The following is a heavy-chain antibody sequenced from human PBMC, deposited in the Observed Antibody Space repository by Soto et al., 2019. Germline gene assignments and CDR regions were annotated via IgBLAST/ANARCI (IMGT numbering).Heavy chain of an antibody. Sequence: PSETLSLACTVSGGSITSSSSYWGWTRQPPGKGLEWIGTIYYSGSTYYNPSLKSRVTISVDTSKSQFSLKLTSVTAADTAVYYCAKRVDYHYGMDVWGQGTTVTVSS. J-gene: IGHJ6*02. CDR1: GGSITSSSSY. V-gene: IGHV4-39*01. CDR3: AKRVDYHYGMDV. CDR2: IYYSGST. D-gene: IGHD2-21*01.